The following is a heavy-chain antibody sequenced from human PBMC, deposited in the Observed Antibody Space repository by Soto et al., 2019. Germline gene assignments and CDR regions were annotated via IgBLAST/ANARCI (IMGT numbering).Heavy chain of an antibody. V-gene: IGHV1-69*13. CDR2: FIPIIGGG. D-gene: IGHD2-15*01. CDR3: ARRSLRHSNAFDL. CDR1: GGTFRNLA. Sequence: ASVKVSCKASGGTFRNLAINWVRQAPGQGLEWMGGFIPIIGGGINAQKFQGRVTITSDESTSTAYMELSSLKSEDTAMYFCARRSLRHSNAFDLWGQGPIMTV. J-gene: IGHJ3*01.